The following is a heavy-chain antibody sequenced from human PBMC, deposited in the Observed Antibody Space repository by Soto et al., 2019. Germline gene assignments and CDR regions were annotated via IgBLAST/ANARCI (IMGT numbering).Heavy chain of an antibody. D-gene: IGHD6-6*01. J-gene: IGHJ6*02. CDR3: ARDGGIAARPYYYYGMDV. CDR1: GFTFSNCA. V-gene: IGHV3-23*01. CDR2: IGGSGGTT. Sequence: GGSLRLSCAVSGFTFSNCAMSWVRQAPGKGLEWVSAIGGSGGTTYYADSVKGRFTISRDNSKNTLYLQMNSLRAEDTAVYYCARDGGIAARPYYYYGMDVWGQGTTVTVSS.